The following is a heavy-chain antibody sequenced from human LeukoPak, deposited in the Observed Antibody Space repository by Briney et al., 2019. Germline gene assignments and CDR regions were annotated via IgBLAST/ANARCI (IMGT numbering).Heavy chain of an antibody. CDR3: VGEVGPRQMNY. CDR1: GFTFSSHA. Sequence: GGSLRLSCVTSGFTFSSHAMHWVRQAPGKGLEWVAVIAYDASNEYYADSVKGRFTISRDNSKNTLYLQMNSLRTEDTAMYYCVGEVGPRQMNYWGQGTLVTVSS. D-gene: IGHD1-26*01. V-gene: IGHV3-30-3*01. CDR2: IAYDASNE. J-gene: IGHJ4*02.